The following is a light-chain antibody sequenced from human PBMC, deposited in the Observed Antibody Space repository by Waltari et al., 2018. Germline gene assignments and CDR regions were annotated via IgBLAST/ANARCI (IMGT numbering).Light chain of an antibody. V-gene: IGLV2-23*02. Sequence: QSALTQPASVSGSPGQSLTISCTGTSSDLVSYALVSCYQQYPGKATKPLIYEVNKRPSGVSNRFSGSKSGNTASLTISGLQADDETDYYCSSYAGDSRVFGTGTRVTVL. J-gene: IGLJ1*01. CDR2: EVN. CDR3: SSYAGDSRV. CDR1: SSDLVSYAL.